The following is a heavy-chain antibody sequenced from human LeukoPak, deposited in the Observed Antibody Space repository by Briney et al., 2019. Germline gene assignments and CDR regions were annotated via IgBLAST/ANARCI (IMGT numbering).Heavy chain of an antibody. V-gene: IGHV4-61*01. CDR1: GGSFSSGSYY. D-gene: IGHD4-17*01. J-gene: IGHJ4*02. Sequence: SETLSLTCTVSGGSFSSGSYYWSWIRQPPGKGLEWLGYIYYSGSTNYNPSLKSRVTISVDTSKNQFSLKLSSVTAADTAVYYCAREGLYGDYVWSLDYWGQGTLVTVSS. CDR2: IYYSGST. CDR3: AREGLYGDYVWSLDY.